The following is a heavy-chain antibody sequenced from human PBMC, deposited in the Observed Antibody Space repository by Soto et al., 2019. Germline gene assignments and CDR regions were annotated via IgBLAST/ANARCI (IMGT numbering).Heavy chain of an antibody. CDR2: IYHSGST. CDR1: GGSISGGGYS. J-gene: IGHJ2*01. CDR3: ARXNMFTFGGVIVSWYFDL. V-gene: IGHV4-30-2*01. D-gene: IGHD3-16*02. Sequence: SATLSLTCAVSGGSISGGGYSWSWIRQPPGKGLEWIGYIYHSGSTYYNPSLKSRVTISVDRSKNQFSLKLSSVTAADTAVYYCARXNMFTFGGVIVSWYFDLWGRGTLVTVSS.